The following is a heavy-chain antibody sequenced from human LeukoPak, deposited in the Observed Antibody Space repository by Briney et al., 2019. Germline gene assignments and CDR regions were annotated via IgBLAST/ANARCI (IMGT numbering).Heavy chain of an antibody. J-gene: IGHJ4*02. CDR3: ARGYGKNYLNY. Sequence: GGSLRLSCEASGFTFNSYAMHWVRQVPGKGLQWVAFIRYDGSDKYYADSVKGRFTISRDNSKNTLYLQLNSLIPDDMAVYYCARGYGKNYLNYWGKGTLVTVST. D-gene: IGHD5-18*01. CDR2: IRYDGSDK. CDR1: GFTFNSYA. V-gene: IGHV3-30*02.